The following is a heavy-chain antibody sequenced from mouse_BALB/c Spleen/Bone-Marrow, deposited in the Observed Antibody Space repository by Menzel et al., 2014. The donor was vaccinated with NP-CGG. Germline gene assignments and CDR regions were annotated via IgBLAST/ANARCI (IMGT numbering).Heavy chain of an antibody. D-gene: IGHD2-4*01. V-gene: IGHV5-6-3*01. J-gene: IGHJ3*01. CDR1: GFTFSSYG. Sequence: EVQLVESGGGLVRPGGSLKLSCAASGFTFSSYGMSWVRQTPDKRLELVATINSDGGSTYYPDSVKGRFTISRDNAKNALYLQMSSLKSEDTAMYYCARDMITTRGFAYWRQGTLVTVSA. CDR2: INSDGGST. CDR3: ARDMITTRGFAY.